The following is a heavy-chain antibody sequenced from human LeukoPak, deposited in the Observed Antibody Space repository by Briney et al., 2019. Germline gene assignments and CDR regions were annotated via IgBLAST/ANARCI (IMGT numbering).Heavy chain of an antibody. D-gene: IGHD2-15*01. CDR2: ISGSGGST. Sequence: GGSLRLSCAASGFTFSSYAMSWVRQAPGKGLEWVPAISGSGGSTYYEDSVKGRFTISRDNSKNTLYLQMNSLRAEDTAVYYCANSHRYCSGGSCHYFDYWGQGTLVTVSS. CDR1: GFTFSSYA. V-gene: IGHV3-23*01. CDR3: ANSHRYCSGGSCHYFDY. J-gene: IGHJ4*02.